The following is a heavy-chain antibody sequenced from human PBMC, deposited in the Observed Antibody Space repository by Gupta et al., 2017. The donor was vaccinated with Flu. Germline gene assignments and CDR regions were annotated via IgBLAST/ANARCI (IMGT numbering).Heavy chain of an antibody. V-gene: IGHV4-39*01. CDR3: GRQLEEDRNGWYHDLDE. J-gene: IGHJ4*02. CDR1: GASIPPNNFH. Sequence: HLQESGPGLVTPSAPLSLPSTVSGASIPPNNFHWGWVRQPPGQGLEWVGSIFHSGTPHYNPSLGSRVTMSSDTAKNQLSLNLKAVTAADTAVYFWGRQLEEDRNGWYHDLDEGGKGRPVTVSS. CDR2: IFHSGTP. D-gene: IGHD6-19*01.